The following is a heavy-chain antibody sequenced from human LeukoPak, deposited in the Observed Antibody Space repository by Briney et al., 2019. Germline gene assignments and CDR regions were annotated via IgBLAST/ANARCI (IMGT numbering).Heavy chain of an antibody. CDR3: AREGSAGTYDY. CDR1: GFTFSSYA. D-gene: IGHD6-13*01. Sequence: GGSLRLSCAASGFTFSSYAMSWVRQAPGKGLEWVSAISGSGGSTYYADSVKGRFTISRDNAKNSLYLQMNSPRAEDTALYHCAREGSAGTYDYWGQGTLVTVSS. J-gene: IGHJ4*02. V-gene: IGHV3-23*01. CDR2: ISGSGGST.